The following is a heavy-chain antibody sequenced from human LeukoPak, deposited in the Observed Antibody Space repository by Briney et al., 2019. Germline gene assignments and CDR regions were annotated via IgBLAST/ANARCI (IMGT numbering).Heavy chain of an antibody. D-gene: IGHD1-26*01. J-gene: IGHJ6*02. V-gene: IGHV3-53*01. Sequence: GGSLRLSCAASGFTVSSNYMSWVRQAPGKGLEWVSVIYSGGSTYYADSVKGRFTTSRDNSKNTLYLQMNSLRAEDTAVYYCARGIVGATSGMDVWGQGTTVTVSS. CDR1: GFTVSSNY. CDR2: IYSGGST. CDR3: ARGIVGATSGMDV.